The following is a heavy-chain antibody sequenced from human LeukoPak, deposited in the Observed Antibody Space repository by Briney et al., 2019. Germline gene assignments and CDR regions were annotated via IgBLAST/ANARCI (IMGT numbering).Heavy chain of an antibody. V-gene: IGHV4-59*08. J-gene: IGHJ4*02. CDR1: GGSISSYF. D-gene: IGHD3-22*01. CDR3: ARRNSPYYYDSSGSYYFDY. CDR2: IYYSGST. Sequence: SETLSLTCTVSGGSISSYFWSWIGQPPGKRLEWIGYIYYSGSTNYNPSLKSRVTISVDTSKNQFSLKLSSVTAADTAVYYCARRNSPYYYDSSGSYYFDYWGQGTRVSVSS.